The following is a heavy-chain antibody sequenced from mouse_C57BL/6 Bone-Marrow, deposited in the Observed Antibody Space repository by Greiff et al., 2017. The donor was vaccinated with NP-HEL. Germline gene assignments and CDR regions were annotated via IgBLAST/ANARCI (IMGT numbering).Heavy chain of an antibody. CDR3: VRHRLFAY. Sequence: DVKLVESGGGLVQPKGSLKLSCAASGFSFSTYPMNWVRQAPGKGLEWVARIRSKSNNYATYYADSVKDRFTISRDDSESMLYLQMNNLKTEDTAMYYCVRHRLFAYWGQGTLVTVSA. D-gene: IGHD3-2*02. J-gene: IGHJ3*01. CDR2: IRSKSNNYAT. CDR1: GFSFSTYP. V-gene: IGHV10-1*01.